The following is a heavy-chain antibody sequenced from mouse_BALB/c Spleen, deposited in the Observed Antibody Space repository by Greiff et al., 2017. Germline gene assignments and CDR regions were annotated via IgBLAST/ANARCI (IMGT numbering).Heavy chain of an antibody. CDR2: INPSTGYT. J-gene: IGHJ1*01. CDR3: ARDYDDDGYFDV. V-gene: IGHV1-7*01. Sequence: ESGAELAKPGASVKMSCKASGYTFTSYWMHWVKQRPGQGLEWIGYINPSTGYTEYNQKFKDKATLTADKSSSTAYMQLSSLTSEDSAVYYCARDYDDDGYFDVWGAGTTVTVSS. CDR1: GYTFTSYW. D-gene: IGHD2-4*01.